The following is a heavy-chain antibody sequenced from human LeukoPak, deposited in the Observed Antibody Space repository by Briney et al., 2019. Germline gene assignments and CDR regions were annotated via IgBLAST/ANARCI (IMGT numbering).Heavy chain of an antibody. D-gene: IGHD6-19*01. J-gene: IGHJ5*02. CDR1: GYTFTGDY. CDR3: AREAVAGTYWFDP. V-gene: IGHV1-2*02. Sequence: ASVTVSCEASGYTFTGDYMHWVRQAPGQGLEWMGWINPNSGGTNYAQKFQGRVTMTRDTSISTAYMELSRLRSDDTAVYYCAREAVAGTYWFDPWGQGTLVTVSS. CDR2: INPNSGGT.